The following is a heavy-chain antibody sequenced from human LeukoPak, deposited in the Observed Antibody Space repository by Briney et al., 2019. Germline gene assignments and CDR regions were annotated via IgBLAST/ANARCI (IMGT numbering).Heavy chain of an antibody. CDR1: GFTFSSYW. CDR2: INSDGSST. V-gene: IGHV3-74*01. CDR3: ARDQALYSGYDQFDC. J-gene: IGHJ4*02. Sequence: GGSLRLSCAASGFTFSSYWMHWVRQAPGKGRVWVSRINSDGSSTSYADSVKGRFTISRDNAKNTLYLQMNSLRAEDTAVYYCARDQALYSGYDQFDCWGQGTLVTVSS. D-gene: IGHD5-12*01.